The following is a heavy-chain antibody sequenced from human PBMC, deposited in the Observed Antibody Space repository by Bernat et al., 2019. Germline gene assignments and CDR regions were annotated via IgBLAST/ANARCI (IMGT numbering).Heavy chain of an antibody. CDR1: GFTFSNYW. CDR2: IKQDGSVK. D-gene: IGHD6-19*01. Sequence: EVHLVESGGGFVQSGGSLRLSCAASGFTFSNYWMSWVRQAPGRGLEWVANIKQDGSVKYYGDSVKGRFTISRDNAENSLDLQMNSLRAEDTAVYYCARIGYSSSCNDYWGQGTLVTVYS. CDR3: ARIGYSSSCNDY. J-gene: IGHJ4*02. V-gene: IGHV3-7*03.